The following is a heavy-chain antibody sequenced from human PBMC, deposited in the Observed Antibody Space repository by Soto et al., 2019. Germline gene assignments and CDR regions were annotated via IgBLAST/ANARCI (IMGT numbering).Heavy chain of an antibody. J-gene: IGHJ5*01. V-gene: IGHV1-69*01. CDR3: AKDFRMAAAGTANNWFDS. CDR2: IIPIFGTA. CDR1: GGTFSSYA. D-gene: IGHD6-13*01. Sequence: QVQLVQSGAEVKKPGSSVKVSCKASGGTFSSYAISWVRQAPGQGLEWMGGIIPIFGTANYAQKFQGRVTITADESTSTAYMELRSLRSEDTAVYYWAKDFRMAAAGTANNWFDSWGHGTLVTVSA.